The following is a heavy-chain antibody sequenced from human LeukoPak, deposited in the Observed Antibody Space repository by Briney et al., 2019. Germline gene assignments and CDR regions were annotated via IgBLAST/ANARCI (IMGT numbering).Heavy chain of an antibody. CDR1: GFTFSSHD. J-gene: IGHJ4*02. CDR3: VRDMTARSWHAFDS. CDR2: ITTSSDDT. V-gene: IGHV3-48*03. D-gene: IGHD6-13*01. Sequence: GGSLRLSCAASGFTFSSHDMYWVRQAPGKGLEWISHITTSSDDTHYADSVKGRFIISRDNVKDSLYLQMNSLRAEDTAVYYCVRDMTARSWHAFDSWGRGTLVTVSS.